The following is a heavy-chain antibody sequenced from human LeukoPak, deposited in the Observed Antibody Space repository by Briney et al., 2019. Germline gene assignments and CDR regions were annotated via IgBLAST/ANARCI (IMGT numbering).Heavy chain of an antibody. CDR1: GYSISSGYY. Sequence: PSETLSLTCTVSGYSISSGYYWGWIRQPPGKGLEWIGSIYHSGSTYYNPSLKSRVTISVDTSKNQFSLKLSSVTAADTAVYYCARDPGDWGQGTLVTVSS. CDR2: IYHSGST. CDR3: ARDPGD. V-gene: IGHV4-38-2*02. D-gene: IGHD3-10*01. J-gene: IGHJ4*02.